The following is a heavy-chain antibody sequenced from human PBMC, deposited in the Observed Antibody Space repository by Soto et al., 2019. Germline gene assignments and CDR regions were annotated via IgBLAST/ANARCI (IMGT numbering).Heavy chain of an antibody. D-gene: IGHD3-10*01. CDR2: IYYSGST. Sequence: SEKLSVTYTVSGGSISRCDYYWCWIRQHPGKGLEWIGYIYYSGSTYYNPSLKSRVTISVDTSKNQFSLKLSSVTAADTAVYYCARVCYYYCSCYHYYVMSVWSQGSTVTGS. CDR1: GGSISRCDYY. J-gene: IGHJ6*02. CDR3: ARVCYYYCSCYHYYVMSV. V-gene: IGHV4-31*03.